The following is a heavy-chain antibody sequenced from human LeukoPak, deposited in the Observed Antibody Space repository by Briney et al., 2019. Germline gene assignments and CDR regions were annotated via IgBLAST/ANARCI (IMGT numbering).Heavy chain of an antibody. J-gene: IGHJ3*02. CDR1: GFHVSDYY. CDR3: ARGLQENLAWLTAFSAFDI. D-gene: IGHD6-19*01. V-gene: IGHV3-11*04. CDR2: ISSSGTTK. Sequence: GGPLSLSCAASGFHVSDYYMNWIRQAPGKGLEWVSFISSSGTTKYYGDSVKGRFTISRDIAKNSLYLQMYSLRVDDTAVYYCARGLQENLAWLTAFSAFDIWGQGTMVTVSS.